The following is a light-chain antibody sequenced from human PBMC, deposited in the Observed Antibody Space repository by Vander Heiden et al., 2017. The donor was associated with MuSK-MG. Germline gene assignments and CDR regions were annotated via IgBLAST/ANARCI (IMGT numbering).Light chain of an antibody. CDR2: DVS. V-gene: IGLV2-14*03. Sequence: QSALTQPASVSASPGQSITISCTGGSSDIGSYKHVSWYQLHPGKAPIRSIYDVSYRPSGISDRFYGSKSATKAFLNISGLQAEDESIDYCCASSSKTRLFGGGTKLTVL. J-gene: IGLJ2*01. CDR3: CASSSKTRL. CDR1: SSDIGSYKH.